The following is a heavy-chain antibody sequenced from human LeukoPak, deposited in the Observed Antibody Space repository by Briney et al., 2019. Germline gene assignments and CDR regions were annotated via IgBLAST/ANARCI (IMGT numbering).Heavy chain of an antibody. V-gene: IGHV3-23*01. CDR3: AKPVGSSSWYDY. CDR1: GFTFSSYA. D-gene: IGHD6-13*01. Sequence: GGSLRLSCAASGFTFSSYAMSWVRQAPGKGLQWVSAISGSGGSTYYADSVKGRFTISRDNSKNTLYLQMNSLRAEDTAVYYCAKPVGSSSWYDYWGQGTLVTVSS. CDR2: ISGSGGST. J-gene: IGHJ4*02.